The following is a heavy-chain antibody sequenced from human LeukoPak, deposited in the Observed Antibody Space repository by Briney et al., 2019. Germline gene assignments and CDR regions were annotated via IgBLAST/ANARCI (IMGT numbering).Heavy chain of an antibody. V-gene: IGHV3-48*03. D-gene: IGHD5-12*01. CDR3: ARVRKYSGYYSWYFDL. CDR1: GFTFSSYE. J-gene: IGHJ2*01. CDR2: ISSSGSTI. Sequence: GGSLRLSCAASGFTFSSYEMNWVRQAPGKGLEWVSYISSSGSTIYYADSVKGRFTISRDNAKNSLYLQMNSLRAEDTAVYYCARVRKYSGYYSWYFDLWGRGTLVTVSS.